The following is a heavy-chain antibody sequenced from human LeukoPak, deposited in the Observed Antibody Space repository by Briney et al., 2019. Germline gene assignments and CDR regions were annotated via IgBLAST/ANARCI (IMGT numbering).Heavy chain of an antibody. J-gene: IGHJ4*02. CDR2: ISGSGGNT. D-gene: IGHD2-2*01. CDR3: AKSTYWSNPYYFDN. CDR1: GFIFSNYA. V-gene: IGHV3-23*01. Sequence: GGSLRLSCATSGFIFSNYAMSWVRQAPGKGLEWVSTISGSGGNTYYADSVKGRFTISRDNSKDTLYLHMNSLRAEDTAVYYCAKSTYWSNPYYFDNWGQGILVIVSS.